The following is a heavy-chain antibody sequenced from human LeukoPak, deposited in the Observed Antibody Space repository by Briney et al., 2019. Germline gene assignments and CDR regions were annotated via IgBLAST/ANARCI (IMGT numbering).Heavy chain of an antibody. CDR3: TRHGSLGTVVTDY. CDR2: IRSKANSYGT. CDR1: GFTFSGSA. V-gene: IGHV3-73*01. J-gene: IGHJ4*02. D-gene: IGHD4-23*01. Sequence: GSLRLSCAASGFTFSGSAMHWVRQASGKGLEWVGRIRSKANSYGTAYAASVKGRFTISRDDSKNTAYLQMNSLKTEDTAVYYCTRHGSLGTVVTDYWGQGTLVTVSS.